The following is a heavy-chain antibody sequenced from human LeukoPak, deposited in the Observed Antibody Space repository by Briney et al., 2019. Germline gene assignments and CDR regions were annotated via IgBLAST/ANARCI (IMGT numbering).Heavy chain of an antibody. V-gene: IGHV3-53*01. D-gene: IGHD3-3*01. CDR1: GLNVSDNY. CDR3: ARGEVDFWRDERHGMDV. J-gene: IGHJ6*02. Sequence: PGGSLRLSCAASGLNVSDNYMSWVRQAPGKGLEWVSVIYSGGYTYYAESVQGRFIISRDNTRNTLYLQMNSLRPEDTAVYYCARGEVDFWRDERHGMDVWGQGTTVTVSS. CDR2: IYSGGYT.